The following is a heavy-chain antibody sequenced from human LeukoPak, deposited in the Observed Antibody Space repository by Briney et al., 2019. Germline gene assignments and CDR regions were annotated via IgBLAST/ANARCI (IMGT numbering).Heavy chain of an antibody. CDR1: GFTFSSYS. D-gene: IGHD3-3*01. J-gene: IGHJ6*02. Sequence: GGSLRLSCAASGFTFSSYSINWVRQARGKGLEWVSSISSSSSYIYYADAVKGRFTISRDNAKNSLYLQMNSLRAEDTAVYYCARDYPPITRFEVAMDVWGQGTTVTVSS. V-gene: IGHV3-21*06. CDR2: ISSSSSYI. CDR3: ARDYPPITRFEVAMDV.